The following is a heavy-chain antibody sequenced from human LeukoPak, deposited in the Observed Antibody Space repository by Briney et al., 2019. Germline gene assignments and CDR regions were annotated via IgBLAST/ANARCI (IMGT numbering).Heavy chain of an antibody. D-gene: IGHD3-22*01. CDR2: INHSGRS. J-gene: IGHJ4*02. CDR3: ARGLYDSGDYYYGIRTYYFDN. V-gene: IGHV4-34*01. Sequence: SETLSLTCAVSGVPFSNYYWTWIRQPPGKGLEWIAEINHSGRSNYNPSLKSRVAISVDTSKNQFSLNLSSVTAADTARYYCARGLYDSGDYYYGIRTYYFDNWGQGTLVTVSS. CDR1: GVPFSNYY.